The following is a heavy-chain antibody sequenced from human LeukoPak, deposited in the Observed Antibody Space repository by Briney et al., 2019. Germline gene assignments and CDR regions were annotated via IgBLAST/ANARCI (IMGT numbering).Heavy chain of an antibody. CDR1: GFTFSSYA. V-gene: IGHV3-64*01. Sequence: GGSLRLSCAASGFTFSSYAMHWVRQAPGKGLEYVSAISSNGGSTYYANSVKGRFTISRDNTKNTLYLQMGSLRAEDMAVYYCARGRVRDFDYWGQGTLVTVSS. J-gene: IGHJ4*02. CDR3: ARGRVRDFDY. D-gene: IGHD3-10*01. CDR2: ISSNGGST.